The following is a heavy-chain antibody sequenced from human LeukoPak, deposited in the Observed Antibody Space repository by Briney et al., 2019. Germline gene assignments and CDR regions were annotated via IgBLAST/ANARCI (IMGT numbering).Heavy chain of an antibody. V-gene: IGHV4-4*09. CDR1: GGSISSYY. CDR3: ARRAGDYSNYSYWFDP. Sequence: SETLSLTCTVSGGSISSYYWSWIRQPPGKGLAWIGYIYTSGSTNYNPSLKSRVTISVDTSKNQFSLKLSSVTAADTAVYYCARRAGDYSNYSYWFDPWGQGTLVTVSS. D-gene: IGHD4-11*01. CDR2: IYTSGST. J-gene: IGHJ5*02.